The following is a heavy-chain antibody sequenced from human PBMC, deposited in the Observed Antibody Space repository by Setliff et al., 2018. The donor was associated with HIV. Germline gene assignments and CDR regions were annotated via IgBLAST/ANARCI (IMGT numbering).Heavy chain of an antibody. CDR1: GYTFTSYD. CDR3: ARTLTYYFDGSFSSGPADY. J-gene: IGHJ4*02. V-gene: IGHV1-3*01. Sequence: ASVKVSCKASGYTFTSYDINWVRQATGQRLEWMGWINVGNGNTKYSQNFQDRVTITRDTFASTAYMELYSLTSEDTAVYYCARTLTYYFDGSFSSGPADYWGLGTLVTVSS. D-gene: IGHD3-22*01. CDR2: INVGNGNT.